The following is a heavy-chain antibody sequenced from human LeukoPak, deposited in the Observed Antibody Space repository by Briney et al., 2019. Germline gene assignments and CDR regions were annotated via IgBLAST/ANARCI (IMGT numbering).Heavy chain of an antibody. Sequence: GGSLRLSCAASGFTFSSYWMSWVRQAPGKGLEWVANIKQDGSEKYYVDSVKGRFTISRDNAKNSLYLQMNSLRAEDTAVYYCARGSSSSRGPFDYWGQGTLVTVSS. D-gene: IGHD6-13*01. CDR1: GFTFSSYW. CDR3: ARGSSSSRGPFDY. CDR2: IKQDGSEK. V-gene: IGHV3-7*01. J-gene: IGHJ4*02.